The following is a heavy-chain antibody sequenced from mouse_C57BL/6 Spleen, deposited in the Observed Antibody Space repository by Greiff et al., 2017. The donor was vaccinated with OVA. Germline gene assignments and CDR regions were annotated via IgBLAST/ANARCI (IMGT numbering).Heavy chain of an antibody. CDR1: GYTFTSYW. D-gene: IGHD1-1*01. J-gene: IGHJ4*01. Sequence: VQLQQPGAELVMPGASVKLSCKASGYTFTSYWMHWVKQRPGQGLEWIGAIDPSDSYTNYNQTFKGKSTLTVDKSSSTAYMQLSSLTSEDSAVYYCARPYGSSHYYAMDYWGQGTSVTVSS. CDR3: ARPYGSSHYYAMDY. V-gene: IGHV1-69*01. CDR2: IDPSDSYT.